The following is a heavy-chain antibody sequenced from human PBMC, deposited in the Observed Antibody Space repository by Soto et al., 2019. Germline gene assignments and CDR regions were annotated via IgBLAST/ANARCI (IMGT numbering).Heavy chain of an antibody. CDR2: ISGSGGST. CDR3: AKEGDIVVVPAANSEGLSLDY. D-gene: IGHD2-2*01. J-gene: IGHJ4*02. CDR1: GFTFSSYA. V-gene: IGHV3-23*01. Sequence: GGSLRLSCAASGFTFSSYAMSWVRQAPGKGLEWVSAISGSGGSTYYVDSVKGRFTISRDNSKNTLYLQMNSLRAEDTAVYYCAKEGDIVVVPAANSEGLSLDYWGQGTLVTVSS.